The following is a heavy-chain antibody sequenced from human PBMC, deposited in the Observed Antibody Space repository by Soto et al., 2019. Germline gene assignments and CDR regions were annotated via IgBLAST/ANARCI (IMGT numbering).Heavy chain of an antibody. D-gene: IGHD3-3*01. CDR3: ATVSGLLFRWFDP. Sequence: ASVKVSCKVSGYTLTELSMHWVRQAPGKGLEWMGGFDPEDGETIYAQKFQGRVTMTEDTSTDTAYMELSSLRSEDTAVYYFATVSGLLFRWFDPWGQGTLVTVSS. CDR2: FDPEDGET. CDR1: GYTLTELS. J-gene: IGHJ5*02. V-gene: IGHV1-24*01.